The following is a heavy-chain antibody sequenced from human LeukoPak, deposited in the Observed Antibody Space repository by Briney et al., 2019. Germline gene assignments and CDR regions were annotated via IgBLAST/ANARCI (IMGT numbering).Heavy chain of an antibody. CDR2: ISAYNGNT. J-gene: IGHJ6*02. V-gene: IGHV1-18*01. CDR1: GYTFTSYD. CDR3: ARDYYDFWSGYPYYYYYYGMDV. D-gene: IGHD3-3*01. Sequence: ASVKVSCKASGYTFTSYDINWVRQPPGQGLEWMGLISAYNGNTNYAQKLQGRVTMTTDTSTSTAYMELRSLRSDDTAVYYCARDYYDFWSGYPYYYYYYGMDVWGQGTTVTVSS.